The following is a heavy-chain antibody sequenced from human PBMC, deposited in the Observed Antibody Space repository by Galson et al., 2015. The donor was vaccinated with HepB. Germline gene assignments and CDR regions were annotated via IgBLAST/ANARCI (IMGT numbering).Heavy chain of an antibody. CDR2: ISFSGTTR. J-gene: IGHJ6*02. V-gene: IGHV3-48*04. CDR1: GFTFSSYS. D-gene: IGHD3-10*01. CDR3: ARDRGGSGTYLSDYYDMDV. Sequence: SLRLSCAASGFTFSSYSMNWVRQAPGKGPEWVSYISFSGTTRYYADSVKGRFTIFRDNAKNSLYLQMNSLRVEDTAVYYCARDRGGSGTYLSDYYDMDVWGQGTTVTVSS.